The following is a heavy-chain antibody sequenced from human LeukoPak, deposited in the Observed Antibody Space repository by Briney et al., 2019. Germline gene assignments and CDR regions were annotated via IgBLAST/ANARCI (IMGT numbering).Heavy chain of an antibody. J-gene: IGHJ3*02. CDR2: INHSGST. V-gene: IGHV4-34*01. CDR3: ARARDVFRRASDI. CDR1: GGSFSGYY. Sequence: SETLSLTCAVYGGSFSGYYWSWIRQPPGKGLEWIGEINHSGSTNYNPSLKSRVTISVDTSKNQFSLKLSSVTAADTAVYYCARARDVFRRASDIWGQGTMVTVSS. D-gene: IGHD2-21*01.